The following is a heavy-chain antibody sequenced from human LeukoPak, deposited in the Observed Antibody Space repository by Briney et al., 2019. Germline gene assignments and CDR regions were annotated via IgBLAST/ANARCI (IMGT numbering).Heavy chain of an antibody. Sequence: GGSLRLSCAASGFTFSSYAMHWVRQAPGKGLEWVAVISYDGSNKYYADSVKGRFTISRDNSKNTLYLQMNSLRAEDTAVYYCARVKTGSGWFKYYFDYWGQGTLVTVSS. V-gene: IGHV3-30-3*01. CDR1: GFTFSSYA. CDR3: ARVKTGSGWFKYYFDY. J-gene: IGHJ4*02. D-gene: IGHD6-19*01. CDR2: ISYDGSNK.